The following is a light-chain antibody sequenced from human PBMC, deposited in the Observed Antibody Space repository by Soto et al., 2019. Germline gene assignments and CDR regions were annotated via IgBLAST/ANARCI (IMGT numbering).Light chain of an antibody. Sequence: DIQMTQSPYSLSAAVGDRVTITCRASQNINTYLNWYQQKPGKAPKLLIFDAASLQSGVPSRFSGSGSRTDFTLTITSLQPEDLAIYYCQQSYNHPYTFGQGTKL. V-gene: IGKV1-39*01. J-gene: IGKJ2*01. CDR1: QNINTY. CDR2: DAA. CDR3: QQSYNHPYT.